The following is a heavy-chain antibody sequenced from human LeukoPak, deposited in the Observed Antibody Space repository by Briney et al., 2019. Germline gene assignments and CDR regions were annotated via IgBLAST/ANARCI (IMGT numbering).Heavy chain of an antibody. J-gene: IGHJ3*02. CDR3: ARVTRHIVVVTAIPDAFDI. Sequence: SQNLSLTCTVSGGSISSGGYYWSWIRQHPGKGLEWIGYIYYSGSTYYNPSLKSRVTTSVDTSKNQFSLKLSSVTAADTAVYYCARVTRHIVVVTAIPDAFDIWGQGTMVTVSS. V-gene: IGHV4-31*03. D-gene: IGHD2-21*02. CDR2: IYYSGST. CDR1: GGSISSGGYY.